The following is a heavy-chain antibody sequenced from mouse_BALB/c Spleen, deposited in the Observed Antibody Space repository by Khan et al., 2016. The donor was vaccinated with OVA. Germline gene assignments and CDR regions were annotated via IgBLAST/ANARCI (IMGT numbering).Heavy chain of an antibody. V-gene: IGHV3-2*02. CDR2: ISYSGSP. CDR3: ASELGRYYALDY. CDR1: GYSITSDYA. J-gene: IGHJ4*01. Sequence: EGQLQESGPGLVKPSQSLSLTCTVTGYSITSDYAWNWIRQFPGNKLEWMGYISYSGSPTSNPSLTSRISITRDTSKDQFFLQLKSVTSEDTATYYCASELGRYYALDYWGQGTSVTVSS. D-gene: IGHD4-1*01.